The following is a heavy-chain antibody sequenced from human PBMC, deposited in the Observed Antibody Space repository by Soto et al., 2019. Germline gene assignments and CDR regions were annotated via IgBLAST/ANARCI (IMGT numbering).Heavy chain of an antibody. CDR2: ISSTTNYI. CDR1: GFTFTRYS. D-gene: IGHD3-16*01. CDR3: ARESGEGGYFDY. Sequence: PGGSLRLSCAASGFTFTRYSMNWVRQAPGKGLEGVSSISSTTNYIYYADSMKGRFTISRDNSKNTLYLQMNNLRAEDTAIYYCARESGEGGYFDYWGQGTLVTVSS. V-gene: IGHV3-21*01. J-gene: IGHJ4*02.